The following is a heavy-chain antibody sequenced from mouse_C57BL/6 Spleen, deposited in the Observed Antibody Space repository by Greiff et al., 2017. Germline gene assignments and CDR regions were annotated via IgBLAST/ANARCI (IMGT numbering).Heavy chain of an antibody. CDR3: ARSDYGSSYTFAY. CDR1: GYTFTDYY. Sequence: VKLQESGAELVRPGASVKLSCKASGYTFTDYYINWVKQRPGQGLEWIARIYPGSGNTYYNEKFKGKATLTAEKSSSTAYMQLSSLTSEDSAVYFCARSDYGSSYTFAYWGQGTLVTVSA. CDR2: IYPGSGNT. D-gene: IGHD1-1*01. V-gene: IGHV1-76*01. J-gene: IGHJ3*01.